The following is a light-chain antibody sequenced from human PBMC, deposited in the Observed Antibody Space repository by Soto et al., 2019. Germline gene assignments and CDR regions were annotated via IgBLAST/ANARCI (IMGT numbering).Light chain of an antibody. CDR1: NSNVGGYNY. V-gene: IGLV2-8*01. J-gene: IGLJ3*02. CDR3: TSDAAIISLM. Sequence: QSALTQPPSASGSLGQSVTISCTGTNSNVGGYNYVSWYQQHPGRAPKLMIYEVNKRPSGVPDRSSGSKSANTASLTVSGLQAEEDAYYYCTSDAAIISLMFGGGTKVTVL. CDR2: EVN.